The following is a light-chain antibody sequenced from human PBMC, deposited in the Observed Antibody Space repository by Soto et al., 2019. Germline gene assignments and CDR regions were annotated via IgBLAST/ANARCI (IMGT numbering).Light chain of an antibody. CDR2: EGS. Sequence: QSALTQPASVSGSPGQSITISCTGASRAVGTYTLVSWHQQYPGKAPKLIIYEGSKRPSGVSNRLSASKTGRTASLTISGLQPEDEADYYCCSYAGSSSVVFGGGTKLTVL. CDR3: CSYAGSSSVV. J-gene: IGLJ2*01. CDR1: SRAVGTYTL. V-gene: IGLV2-23*01.